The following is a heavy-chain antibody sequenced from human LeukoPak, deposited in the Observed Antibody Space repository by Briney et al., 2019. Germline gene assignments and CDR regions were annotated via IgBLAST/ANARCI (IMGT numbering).Heavy chain of an antibody. CDR3: AREGTTYYYGSGSYYTH. CDR2: ISFDGSSE. J-gene: IGHJ4*02. CDR1: GLTSSSYA. V-gene: IGHV3-30*04. Sequence: GGSLRLSCAASGLTSSSYAMHWVRQAPDKGLEWVAVISFDGSSEYYADSVKGRFTISRDNSKSTVYLQMNSLRAEDTAVYYCAREGTTYYYGSGSYYTHWGQGTLVTVSS. D-gene: IGHD3-10*01.